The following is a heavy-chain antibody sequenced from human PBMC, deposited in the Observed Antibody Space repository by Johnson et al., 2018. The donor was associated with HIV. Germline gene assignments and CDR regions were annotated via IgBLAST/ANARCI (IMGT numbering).Heavy chain of an antibody. CDR3: AKDQGYWGDDAFDI. CDR1: GFTFSSYG. Sequence: QVQLVESGGGVVQPGRSLRLSCAASGFTFSSYGMHWVRQAPGKGLEWEAVIWYDGSNKYYEDSVKGRFTISRDNSKNTLYLQMNSQRAEDTAVYYCAKDQGYWGDDAFDIWGQGTMVTVSA. V-gene: IGHV3-33*06. D-gene: IGHD7-27*01. J-gene: IGHJ3*02. CDR2: IWYDGSNK.